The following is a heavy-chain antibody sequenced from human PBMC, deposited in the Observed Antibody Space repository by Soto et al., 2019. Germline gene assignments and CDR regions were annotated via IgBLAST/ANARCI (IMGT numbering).Heavy chain of an antibody. CDR3: ARDLAAAAY. CDR1: GYIFNNYY. Sequence: GASVKLSCKASGYIFNNYYIHWVRQAPGQGLEWMAIINPLPTSGSTNYAQKFQGRVTVTRDTSTSTVYLELSSLRSDDTAVYYCARDLAAAAYWGQGTLVTVSS. V-gene: IGHV1-46*02. D-gene: IGHD6-13*01. CDR2: INPLPTSGST. J-gene: IGHJ4*02.